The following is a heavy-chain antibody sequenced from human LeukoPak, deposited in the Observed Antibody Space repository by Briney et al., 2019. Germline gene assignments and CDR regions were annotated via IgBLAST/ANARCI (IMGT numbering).Heavy chain of an antibody. Sequence: PGGSLRLSCAASGFTFSNAWMTWVRQAPGKGLEWVSYISSSGSTIYYADSVKGRFTISRDNAKNSLYLQMNSLRAEDTAVYYCARDRTQLERRGYGMDVWGQGTTVTVSS. J-gene: IGHJ6*02. CDR3: ARDRTQLERRGYGMDV. V-gene: IGHV3-48*04. CDR2: ISSSGSTI. D-gene: IGHD1-1*01. CDR1: GFTFSNAW.